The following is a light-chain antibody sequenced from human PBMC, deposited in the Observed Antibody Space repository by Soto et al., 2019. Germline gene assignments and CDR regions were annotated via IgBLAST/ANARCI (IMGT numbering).Light chain of an antibody. CDR3: SSFAGNNNLV. V-gene: IGLV2-8*01. CDR1: SSDVGGYNY. J-gene: IGLJ2*01. CDR2: EVS. Sequence: QSVLTQLPSASGSPGQSVTISCTGTSSDVGGYNYVSWYQQHPGKAPKLMISEVSKRPSGVPDRFSGSKSGNTASLTVSGLQAEDEADYYCSSFAGNNNLVFGGGTMLTVL.